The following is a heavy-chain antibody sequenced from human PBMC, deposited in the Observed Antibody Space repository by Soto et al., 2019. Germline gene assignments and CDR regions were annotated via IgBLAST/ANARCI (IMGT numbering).Heavy chain of an antibody. D-gene: IGHD3-3*01. V-gene: IGHV4-61*01. CDR2: IYYSGSA. Sequence: SETLSLTCTVSGDSVTSVSDYWSWIRQPPGKGLEWIGYIYYSGSADYNPSLGSRVTISIDTSKNQFSLKLTSVTAADTAVYYCARAHDFWGGRQQPIDSWGQGTQVTVSS. CDR3: ARAHDFWGGRQQPIDS. CDR1: GDSVTSVSDY. J-gene: IGHJ4*02.